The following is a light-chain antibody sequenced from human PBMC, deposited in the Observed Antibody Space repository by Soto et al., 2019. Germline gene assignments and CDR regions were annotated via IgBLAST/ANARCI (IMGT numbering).Light chain of an antibody. CDR1: QSIGYW. J-gene: IGKJ1*01. CDR3: QRYDSFFKT. CDR2: AAS. Sequence: IQMTQSPSRLSSSLGDRVTITCRASQSIGYWLAWYQQKQGKAPNLLIYAASTLETGVPSRFSGSAFGTECTVTIASLKTDDASRYYCQRYDSFFKTFRRGTKVDNK. V-gene: IGKV1-5*01.